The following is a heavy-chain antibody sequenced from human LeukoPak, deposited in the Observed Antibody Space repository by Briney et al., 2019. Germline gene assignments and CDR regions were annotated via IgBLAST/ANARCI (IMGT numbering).Heavy chain of an antibody. Sequence: GGSLRLSCAASGFTFSTYGMHWVRQAPGKGLEWVALIWYDGSNGYYADSVRGRFSISRDNSKNALSLQMNRLRAEDTAVYYCAKAGYIYGDNYYYMDVWGKGTTVTVSS. CDR3: AKAGYIYGDNYYYMDV. J-gene: IGHJ6*03. CDR1: GFTFSTYG. CDR2: IWYDGSNG. D-gene: IGHD5-18*01. V-gene: IGHV3-33*06.